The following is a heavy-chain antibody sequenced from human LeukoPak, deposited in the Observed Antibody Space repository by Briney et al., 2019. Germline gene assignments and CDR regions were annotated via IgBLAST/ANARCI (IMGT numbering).Heavy chain of an antibody. D-gene: IGHD2-15*01. CDR2: INHSGST. CDR1: GGSLSGYY. J-gene: IGHJ4*02. CDR3: ARSCSGGSCFAS. Sequence: PSETLSLTCAVYGGSLSGYYWSWIRQPPGKGLEWIGEINHSGSTNYNPSLKSRVTISVDTSKNQFSPKLSSVTAADTAVYYCARSCSGGSCFASWGQGTLVTVSS. V-gene: IGHV4-34*01.